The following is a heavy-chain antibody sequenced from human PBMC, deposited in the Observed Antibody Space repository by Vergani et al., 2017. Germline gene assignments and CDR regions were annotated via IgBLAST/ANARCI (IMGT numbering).Heavy chain of an antibody. CDR1: GFSLSTSGMR. CDR3: ARTYYDFWSGLRKGGYYFDY. J-gene: IGHJ4*02. CDR2: IDWDDDK. D-gene: IGHD3-3*01. Sequence: QVTLKESGPALVKPTQTLTLTCSFSGFSLSTSGMRVSWIRQPPGKALEWLALIDWDDDKFYSTSLKTRLTISKDTSKNQVVLTMTNMDPVDKATYYCARTYYDFWSGLRKGGYYFDYWGQGTLVTVSS. V-gene: IGHV2-70*04.